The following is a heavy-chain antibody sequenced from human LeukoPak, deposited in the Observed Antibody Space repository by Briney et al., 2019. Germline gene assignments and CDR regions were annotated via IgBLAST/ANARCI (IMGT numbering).Heavy chain of an antibody. V-gene: IGHV3-53*01. CDR2: IYSGGST. CDR1: GFTVSSNY. CDR3: ARGFLEWLPNYYGMDV. Sequence: GGSLRLSCAASGFTVSSNYMSWVRQAPGKGLEWVSVIYSGGSTYYADSVKGRFTISRDNSKNTLYLQMNSLRAEDTAVYYCARGFLEWLPNYYGMDVWGQGTTVTVSS. D-gene: IGHD3-3*01. J-gene: IGHJ6*02.